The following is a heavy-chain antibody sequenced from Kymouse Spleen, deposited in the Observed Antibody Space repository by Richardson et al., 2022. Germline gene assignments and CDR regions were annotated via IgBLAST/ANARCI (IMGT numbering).Heavy chain of an antibody. CDR2: ISGSGGST. CDR3: AKDHITGTTSYYYYGMDV. D-gene: IGHD1-7*01. CDR1: GFTFSSYA. Sequence: EVQLVESGGGLVQPGGSLRLSCAASGFTFSSYAMSWVRQAPGKGLEWVSAISGSGGSTYYADSVKGRFTISRDNSKNTLYLQMNSLRAEDTAVYYCAKDHITGTTSYYYYGMDVWGQGTTVTVSS. J-gene: IGHJ6*02. V-gene: IGHV3-23*04.